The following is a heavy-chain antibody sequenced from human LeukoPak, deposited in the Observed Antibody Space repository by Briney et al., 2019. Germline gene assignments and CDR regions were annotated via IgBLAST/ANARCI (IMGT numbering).Heavy chain of an antibody. D-gene: IGHD3-22*01. J-gene: IGHJ4*02. Sequence: PGGSLRLCCGASGFTFSSYGMHCVRQAPGKGLEYVSAITGNGGSTYYANSVKGRFTISRDNSKNTVYLHLGSLTAEDMAVYYCARGYDTRGSYDNWGQGTLVTVSS. CDR1: GFTFSSYG. CDR3: ARGYDTRGSYDN. CDR2: ITGNGGST. V-gene: IGHV3-64*01.